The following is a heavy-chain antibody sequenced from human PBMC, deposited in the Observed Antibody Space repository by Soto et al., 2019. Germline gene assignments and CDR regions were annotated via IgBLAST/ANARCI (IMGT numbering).Heavy chain of an antibody. CDR2: ISYDGSNK. J-gene: IGHJ6*02. CDR3: EGYQEYYYYGMDF. CDR1: GFTFSSYG. Sequence: GGSLRLSCAASGFTFSSYGMHWVRQAPGKGLEWVAVISYDGSNKYYEESVKGRFTIYRDNSKNTLFLQMKSLRVEDTAVYYCEGYQEYYYYGMDFWGQGPTVTVS. D-gene: IGHD5-18*01. V-gene: IGHV3-30*03.